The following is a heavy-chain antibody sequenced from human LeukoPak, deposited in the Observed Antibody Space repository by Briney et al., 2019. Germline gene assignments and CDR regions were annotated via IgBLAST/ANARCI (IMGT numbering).Heavy chain of an antibody. D-gene: IGHD3-3*01. J-gene: IGHJ4*02. V-gene: IGHV1-69*13. CDR1: GGTFSSYA. CDR2: IIPIFGTA. Sequence: AASVKVSCKASGGTFSSYAISWVRQAPGQGLEWMGGIIPIFGTANYAQKFQGRVTITADESTSTAYMELSSLRSEDTAVYYCARDPTTFGVVINGFDYWGQGTLVTVSS. CDR3: ARDPTTFGVVINGFDY.